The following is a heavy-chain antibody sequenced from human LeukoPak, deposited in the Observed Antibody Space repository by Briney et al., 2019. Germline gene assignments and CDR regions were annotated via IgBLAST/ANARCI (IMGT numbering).Heavy chain of an antibody. V-gene: IGHV3-9*01. J-gene: IGHJ6*02. Sequence: GRSLRLSCAATGFTFKDYGMHWVRQPPGKGLEWVSSINWNGGGTDYADSVKGRFTISRDNAKNSLDLQLSSLRPEDTALYYCAKHMRATNTYSFFGLDVWGQGTQVTVSS. CDR2: INWNGGGT. D-gene: IGHD1-26*01. CDR1: GFTFKDYG. CDR3: AKHMRATNTYSFFGLDV.